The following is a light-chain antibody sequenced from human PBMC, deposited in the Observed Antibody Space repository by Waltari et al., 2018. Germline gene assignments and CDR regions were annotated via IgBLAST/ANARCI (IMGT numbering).Light chain of an antibody. CDR1: QSINNF. Sequence: DIQMTQSPSSLSASLGERVTITCRTSQSINNFLNWYRQRPGKAPELLIYSASNLQSGVPSRFSSSVSGSDFTLIISKPQRDDFGTYYCQQTYTLPYTFGQGTKLEIK. CDR2: SAS. J-gene: IGKJ2*01. CDR3: QQTYTLPYT. V-gene: IGKV1-39*01.